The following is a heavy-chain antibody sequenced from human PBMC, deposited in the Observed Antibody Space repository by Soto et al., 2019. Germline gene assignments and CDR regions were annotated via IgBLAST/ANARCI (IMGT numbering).Heavy chain of an antibody. CDR1: GGSVSSANYY. CDR2: IYYNGNT. D-gene: IGHD3-22*01. J-gene: IGHJ4*02. V-gene: IGHV4-61*01. CDR3: SRDNSGYFPTY. Sequence: SETLSLTCSVSGGSVSSANYYWSWMRQPPGKGLEWIGFIYYNGNTKYNPSLKSRVTISLDTSKNQFSLNLTSVTAADAAVYYCSRDNSGYFPTYWGQGTLVTVSS.